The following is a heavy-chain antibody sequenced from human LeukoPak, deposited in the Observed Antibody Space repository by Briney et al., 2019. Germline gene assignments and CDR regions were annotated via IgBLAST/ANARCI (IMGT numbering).Heavy chain of an antibody. V-gene: IGHV3-23*01. J-gene: IGHJ3*02. D-gene: IGHD2-2*01. CDR3: ARDHAYAFDI. CDR1: GFTFSNFG. CDR2: ISGSGGST. Sequence: GGSLRLSCAASGFTFSNFGMSWVRQAPGKGLEWVSAISGSGGSTYYADSVKGRFTISRDNSKNTLYLQMNSLRAEDTAVYYCARDHAYAFDIWGQGTLVTVSS.